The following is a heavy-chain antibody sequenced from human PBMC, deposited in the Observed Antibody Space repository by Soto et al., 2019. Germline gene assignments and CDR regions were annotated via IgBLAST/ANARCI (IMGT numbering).Heavy chain of an antibody. CDR3: ERKRKNQGFEYYFDS. Sequence: SETLSLTCNASGGSITSSGSAWGWIRQSPGKGLEWIGTIDYSGNIYYIPSLKSRITISVDTSNNQISLKLSSVTAADKAVYYCERKRKNQGFEYYFDSWGQGILVNVS. V-gene: IGHV4-39*01. CDR2: IDYSGNI. J-gene: IGHJ4*02. CDR1: GGSITSSGSA.